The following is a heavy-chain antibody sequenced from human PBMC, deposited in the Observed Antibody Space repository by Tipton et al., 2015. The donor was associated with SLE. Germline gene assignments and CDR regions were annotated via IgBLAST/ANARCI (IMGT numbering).Heavy chain of an antibody. Sequence: TLSLTCTVSGDSISSSDSYWGWVRQPPGKGLEWIGNVYSDEDTDYSPSLKSRVTISVDTSKNHFSLNLRSVTAADTAVYYCVRGPGSGAFGIWGQGTMVTASS. V-gene: IGHV4-39*02. CDR1: GDSISSSDSY. CDR2: VYSDEDT. J-gene: IGHJ3*02. D-gene: IGHD1-26*01. CDR3: VRGPGSGAFGI.